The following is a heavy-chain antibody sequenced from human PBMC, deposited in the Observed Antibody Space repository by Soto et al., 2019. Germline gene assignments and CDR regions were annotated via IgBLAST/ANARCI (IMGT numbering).Heavy chain of an antibody. CDR2: FYHSGST. CDR1: GGSISSGPYS. J-gene: IGHJ6*02. Sequence: QLQLQESGPGLVKPSETLSLTCTVSGGSISSGPYSWGWIGQPPGKGLEWIGTFYHSGSTHPNPSRESPVTKSVDASKNQLSLNVSSVTAADTGVYYCGRLRGYCTIIGCNGDYAMDVWGQGTRVSVSS. V-gene: IGHV4-39*01. CDR3: GRLRGYCTIIGCNGDYAMDV. D-gene: IGHD2-8*01.